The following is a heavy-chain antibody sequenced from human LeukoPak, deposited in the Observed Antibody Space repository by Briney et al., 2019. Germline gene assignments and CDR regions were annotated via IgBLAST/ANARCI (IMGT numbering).Heavy chain of an antibody. D-gene: IGHD2-21*01. CDR1: GFTFSSYW. CDR3: ARGFRGYYFDY. Sequence: GGSLRLSCAASGFTFSSYWMSWVRQAPGKGLEWVANIKQDGSEKYYVDSVKGRFTVSRDNAKNSLYLQMNSLRAEDTAVYYCARGFRGYYFDYWGQGIVVTVSS. V-gene: IGHV3-7*03. J-gene: IGHJ4*02. CDR2: IKQDGSEK.